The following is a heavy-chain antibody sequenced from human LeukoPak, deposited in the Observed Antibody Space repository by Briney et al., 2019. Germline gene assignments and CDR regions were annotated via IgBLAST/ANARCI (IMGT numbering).Heavy chain of an antibody. J-gene: IGHJ4*02. D-gene: IGHD2-21*02. CDR3: ARQCGGDCYSLGY. Sequence: GESLKISCKSSGYIYTTYWIGWVRQMPGKGLEWMGIIYPGDSDTRYSPSFQGQVTISADKSISTAYLQWSSLKASDTAMYYCARQCGGDCYSLGYWGQGTLVTVSS. V-gene: IGHV5-51*01. CDR2: IYPGDSDT. CDR1: GYIYTTYW.